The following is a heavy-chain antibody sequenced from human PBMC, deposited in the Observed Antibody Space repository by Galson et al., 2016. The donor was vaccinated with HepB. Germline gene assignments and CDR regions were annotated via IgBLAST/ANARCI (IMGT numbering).Heavy chain of an antibody. CDR3: ARDFKLGAPDYMDV. J-gene: IGHJ6*03. D-gene: IGHD1-26*01. V-gene: IGHV3-30-3*01. CDR2: ISKTGGTT. CDR1: GFTVSSNY. Sequence: SLRLSCAASGFTVSSNYMRWVRQAPGKGLDWVAVISKTGGTTFYGDSVKGRFTISRDNSKNTVDLQIHSLRSEDAAVYFCARDFKLGAPDYMDVWGKGTTVTVS.